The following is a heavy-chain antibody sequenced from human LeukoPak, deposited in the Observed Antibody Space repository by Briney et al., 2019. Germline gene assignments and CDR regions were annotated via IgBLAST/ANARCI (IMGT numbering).Heavy chain of an antibody. CDR1: GGSTSSYY. CDR3: ARVVLLWFGESGWFDP. D-gene: IGHD3-10*01. Sequence: SETLSLTCTVSGGSTSSYYWSWIRQPPGKGLEWIGYIYYSGSTNYNPSLKSRVTISVDTSKNQFSLKLSSVTAADTAVYYCARVVLLWFGESGWFDPWGQGTLVTVSS. V-gene: IGHV4-59*01. J-gene: IGHJ5*02. CDR2: IYYSGST.